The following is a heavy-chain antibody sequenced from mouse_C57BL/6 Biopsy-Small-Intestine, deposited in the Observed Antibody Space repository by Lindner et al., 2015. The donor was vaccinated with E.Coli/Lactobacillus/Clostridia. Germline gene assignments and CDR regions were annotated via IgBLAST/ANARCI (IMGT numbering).Heavy chain of an antibody. CDR1: GFTFSDYG. J-gene: IGHJ1*03. CDR2: ISSGSSTI. Sequence: VQLQESGGGLVKPGGSLKLSCAASGFTFSDYGMHWVRQAPEKGLEWVAYISSGSSTIHYADTVKGRFTISRDNAKNTLFLQMTSLRSEDTAMYYCARTEDYYGNFDVWGTGTTVTVSS. CDR3: ARTEDYYGNFDV. D-gene: IGHD1-1*01. V-gene: IGHV5-17*01.